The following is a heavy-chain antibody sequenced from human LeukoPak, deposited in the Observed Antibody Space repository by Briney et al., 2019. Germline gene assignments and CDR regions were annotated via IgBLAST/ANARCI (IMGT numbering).Heavy chain of an antibody. J-gene: IGHJ4*02. CDR3: ARDRSDGSGYYGYYFDY. CDR2: IYYSGST. D-gene: IGHD3-22*01. Sequence: SETLSLTCIVSGGSIGSYYWSWIRQPPGHGLEWIGNIYYSGSTDYNPSLRSRVTISVDTSKNQFSLRLSSVTAADTAVYYCARDRSDGSGYYGYYFDYWGQGTLVSVSS. CDR1: GGSIGSYY. V-gene: IGHV4-59*01.